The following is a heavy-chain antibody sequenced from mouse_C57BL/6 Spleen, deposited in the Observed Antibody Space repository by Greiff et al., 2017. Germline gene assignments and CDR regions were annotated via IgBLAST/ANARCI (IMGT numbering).Heavy chain of an antibody. CDR1: GYTFTSYW. J-gene: IGHJ1*03. CDR2: IDPSDSYT. Sequence: QVQLQQPGAELVKPGASVKLSCKASGYTFTSYWMQWVKQRPGQGLEWIGEIDPSDSYTNYNQKFKGKATLTVDTSSSTAYMQLSSLTSEDAAVYYCARSRELEYGYFDVWGTGTTVTVSS. D-gene: IGHD2-10*02. V-gene: IGHV1-50*01. CDR3: ARSRELEYGYFDV.